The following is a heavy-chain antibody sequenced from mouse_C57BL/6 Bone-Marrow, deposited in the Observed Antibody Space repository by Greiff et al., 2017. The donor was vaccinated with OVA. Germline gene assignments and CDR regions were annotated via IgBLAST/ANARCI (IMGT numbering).Heavy chain of an antibody. D-gene: IGHD1-1*01. V-gene: IGHV1-81*01. Sequence: VQGVESGAELARPGASVKLSCKASGYTFTSYGISWVKQRTGQGLEWIGEIYPRSGNTYYNEKFKGKATLTADKSSSTAYMELRSLTSEDSAVYFCARWILITTVVGDYWGQGTTLTVSS. CDR2: IYPRSGNT. CDR1: GYTFTSYG. J-gene: IGHJ2*01. CDR3: ARWILITTVVGDY.